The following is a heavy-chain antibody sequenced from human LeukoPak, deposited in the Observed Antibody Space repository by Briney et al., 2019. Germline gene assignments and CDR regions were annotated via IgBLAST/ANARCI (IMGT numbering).Heavy chain of an antibody. CDR3: ATDLGYCSSISCYRGYAFDI. J-gene: IGHJ3*02. V-gene: IGHV3-11*01. Sequence: GGSLRLSCAASGFTFSDYYMSWIRQAPGKGLEWVSYISSSGSTIYYADSVKGRFTISRDNAKNSLYLQMNSLRAEDTAVYYCATDLGYCSSISCYRGYAFDIWGQGTMVTVSS. CDR1: GFTFSDYY. D-gene: IGHD2-2*01. CDR2: ISSSGSTI.